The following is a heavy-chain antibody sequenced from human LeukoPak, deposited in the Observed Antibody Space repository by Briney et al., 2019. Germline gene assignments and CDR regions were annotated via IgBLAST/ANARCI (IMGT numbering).Heavy chain of an antibody. J-gene: IGHJ6*02. D-gene: IGHD6-13*01. CDR1: GFTFSSFA. V-gene: IGHV3-23*01. CDR3: AKAPGIAAGGRMDV. Sequence: GGSLRLSCAASGFTFSSFAMNWVRQAPGKGLEWVSTISGNGGATYYADSVKGRFTISRDNSKNTLYLQMNSLRAEDTAVYYCAKAPGIAAGGRMDVWGQGTTVTVSS. CDR2: ISGNGGAT.